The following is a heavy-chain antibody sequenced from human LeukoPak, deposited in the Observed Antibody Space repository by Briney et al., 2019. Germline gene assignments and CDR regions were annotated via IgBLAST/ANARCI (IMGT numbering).Heavy chain of an antibody. CDR3: ARAFGYSGYDGEDY. V-gene: IGHV1-2*02. J-gene: IGHJ4*02. Sequence: ASVKVSCKASGYTFTGYYMHWVRQAPGQGLEWMGWINPNSGRTNYAQKFQGRVTMTRDTSISTAYMELSRLRSDDTAVYYCARAFGYSGYDGEDYWGQGTLVTVSS. CDR1: GYTFTGYY. D-gene: IGHD5-12*01. CDR2: INPNSGRT.